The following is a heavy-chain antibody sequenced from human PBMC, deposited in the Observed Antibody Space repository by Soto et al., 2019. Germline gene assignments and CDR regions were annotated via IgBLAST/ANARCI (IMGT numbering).Heavy chain of an antibody. D-gene: IGHD2-2*01. CDR1: GYTFTSYG. J-gene: IGHJ5*02. V-gene: IGHV1-18*01. CDR3: ARAPGIVVVPAAMYGDWFDP. CDR2: ISAYNGNT. Sequence: ASVKVSCKASGYTFTSYGISWVRQAPGQGLEWMGWISAYNGNTNYAQKLQGRVTMTTDSSTSTAYMELRSLRSDDTAVYYCARAPGIVVVPAAMYGDWFDPWGQGTLVTVSS.